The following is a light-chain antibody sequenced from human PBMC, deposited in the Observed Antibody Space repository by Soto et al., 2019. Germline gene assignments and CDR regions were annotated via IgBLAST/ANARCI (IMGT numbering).Light chain of an antibody. J-gene: IGKJ4*01. CDR2: GAS. CDR3: QQRSDWPLT. V-gene: IGKV3-11*01. Sequence: EIVMTQSPATLSVSPGERATLSCRASQSVSSNLAWYQQKPGQAPRLLIYGASSRATGIPDRFSGRGSGTDFTLTISSLEPEDFAVYYCQQRSDWPLTFGGGTKVDI. CDR1: QSVSSN.